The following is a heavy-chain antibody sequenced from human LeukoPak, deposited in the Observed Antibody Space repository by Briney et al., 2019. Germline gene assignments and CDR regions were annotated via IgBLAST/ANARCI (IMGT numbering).Heavy chain of an antibody. V-gene: IGHV3-23*01. CDR3: AKDPYYYGSGTAGFDY. J-gene: IGHJ4*02. CDR1: GFTFSSYA. D-gene: IGHD3-10*01. Sequence: ETGGSLRLSCAASGFTFSSYAMSWVRQAPGKGLDWVSAISGSGGSTYYADSVKGRFTISRDNSKNTLYLQMNSLRAEDTAVYYCAKDPYYYGSGTAGFDYWGQGTLVTVSS. CDR2: ISGSGGST.